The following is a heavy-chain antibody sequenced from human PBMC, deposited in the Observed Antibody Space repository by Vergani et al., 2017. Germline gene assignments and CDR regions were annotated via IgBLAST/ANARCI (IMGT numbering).Heavy chain of an antibody. CDR1: GYSFSNHY. V-gene: IGHV1-46*03. CDR3: AKDVRDYNLGSGTYSTNFDY. CDR2: INPHNGGT. J-gene: IGHJ4*02. D-gene: IGHD3-10*01. Sequence: QVQLVQSGAEVKKPGASVRVSCKASGYSFSNHYIHWVRQAPGQGLEWRGIINPHNGGTTYAQKFEGRVTMTEETSTNTIFLELSSLRSEDTAVYFCAKDVRDYNLGSGTYSTNFDYWGQGTLVTVSS.